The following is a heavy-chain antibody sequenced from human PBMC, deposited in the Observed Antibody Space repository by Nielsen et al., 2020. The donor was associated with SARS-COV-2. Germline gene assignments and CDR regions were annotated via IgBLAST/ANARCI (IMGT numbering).Heavy chain of an antibody. J-gene: IGHJ6*03. V-gene: IGHV5-10-1*01. CDR1: GYSFTSYW. Sequence: GESLKISCKGSGYSFTSYWISWVRQMPGKGLEWMGRIDPSDSYTNYSPSFQGHVTISADKSISTAYLQWSSLKASDTAMYYCARHPTPNDYDFWSGYWKPAYPYYYYYYYMDVWGKGTTVTVSS. CDR3: ARHPTPNDYDFWSGYWKPAYPYYYYYYYMDV. CDR2: IDPSDSYT. D-gene: IGHD3-3*01.